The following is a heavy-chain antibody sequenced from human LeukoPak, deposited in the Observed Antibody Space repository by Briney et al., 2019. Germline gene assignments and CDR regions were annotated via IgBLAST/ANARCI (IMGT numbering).Heavy chain of an antibody. J-gene: IGHJ4*02. CDR3: VKSILSDYFDY. CDR1: GFTFSSNS. V-gene: IGHV3-64D*09. CDR2: ISSNGGST. Sequence: GGSLRLSCSASGFTFSSNSMHWVRQAPGKGLEYVSAISSNGGSTYYADSVKGRFTISRDNSKNTLYLQMSSLRVEDTAMYYCVKSILSDYFDYWAQGTLVTVSS. D-gene: IGHD2-21*01.